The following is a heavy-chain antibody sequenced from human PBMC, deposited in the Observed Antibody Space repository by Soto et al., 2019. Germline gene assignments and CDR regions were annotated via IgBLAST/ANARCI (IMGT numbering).Heavy chain of an antibody. V-gene: IGHV5-10-1*01. J-gene: IGHJ4*02. CDR3: ARLRQQWLAPDY. Sequence: PGESLKISCNGSGYIFTSYWISWVRQMPGKGLEWMGRIDPSDSYTNYSPSFQGHVTISADKSISTAYLQWSSLKASDTAMYYCARLRQQWLAPDYWGQGTLVTVSS. D-gene: IGHD6-19*01. CDR1: GYIFTSYW. CDR2: IDPSDSYT.